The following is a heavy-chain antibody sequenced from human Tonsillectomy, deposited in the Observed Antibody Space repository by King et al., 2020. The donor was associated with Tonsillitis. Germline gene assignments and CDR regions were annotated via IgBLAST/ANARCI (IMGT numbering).Heavy chain of an antibody. CDR1: GFTFSSYG. CDR2: ISYDGTNK. CDR3: AQVHYFGAGSYFNDYYGMYV. Sequence: QLVQSGGGVVQPGRSLRLSCAASGFTFSSYGMHWVRQAPGKGLEWGAVISYDGTNKYYADSVKGRFTISRDNSKKTLYLQMNSLRPGDTAVYYCAQVHYFGAGSYFNDYYGMYVWGHGTTFTVSS. V-gene: IGHV3-30*18. J-gene: IGHJ6*02. D-gene: IGHD3-10*01.